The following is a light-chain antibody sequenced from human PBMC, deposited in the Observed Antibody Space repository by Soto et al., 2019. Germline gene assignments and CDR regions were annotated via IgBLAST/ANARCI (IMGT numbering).Light chain of an antibody. CDR2: WAS. Sequence: DILLTQSPDSLAVSLGERATINCKSSQTVLFASNNKNYLAWYQQKPGQAPKLLIYWASARESGVPDRFSGSGSETDFNFTITSLQAEDVAVYYCQQSYTIPITFGGGTKVDIK. CDR3: QQSYTIPIT. V-gene: IGKV4-1*01. J-gene: IGKJ4*01. CDR1: QTVLFASNNKNY.